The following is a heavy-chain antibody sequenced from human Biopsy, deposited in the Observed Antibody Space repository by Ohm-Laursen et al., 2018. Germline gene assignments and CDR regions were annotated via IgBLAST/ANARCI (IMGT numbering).Heavy chain of an antibody. CDR2: INEVSSHI. V-gene: IGHV3-21*01. D-gene: IGHD6-6*01. J-gene: IGHJ6*02. CDR3: ARGSSGTARAGGMDV. Sequence: SLRPSCAASGFTFSSFSMNWVRQAPGKGLEWLSYINEVSSHIYDADSVKGRITVARDNAKNSLYLQLNSLRAEDTAVYYCARGSSGTARAGGMDVWGQGTTVTVSS. CDR1: GFTFSSFS.